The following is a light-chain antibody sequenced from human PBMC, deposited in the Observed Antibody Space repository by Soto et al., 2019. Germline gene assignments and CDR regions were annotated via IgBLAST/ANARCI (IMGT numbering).Light chain of an antibody. Sequence: DIQMTQSPSSLSASVGDRVTITCRTSQSINTDLNWDQQKPGKAHKLLIYGASSLQSGVPFRFSGSGSGTDFTLTITTLQPEDFATYDCQESYSFLWGPCGQWTQVEIK. V-gene: IGKV1-39*01. CDR3: QESYSFLWGP. J-gene: IGKJ1*01. CDR1: QSINTD. CDR2: GAS.